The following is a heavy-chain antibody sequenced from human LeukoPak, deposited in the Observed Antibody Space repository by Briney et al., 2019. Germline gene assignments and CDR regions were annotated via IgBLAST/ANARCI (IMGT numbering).Heavy chain of an antibody. CDR3: ARLSESAAADDY. Sequence: GGSLRLSCAASGFTFSSYSMNWVRQAPGKGLEWVSSISSSSSHIYYADSVKGRFTISRDNAKNSLYLQMNSLRAEDTAVYYCARLSESAAADDYWGQGTLVTVSS. V-gene: IGHV3-21*01. CDR1: GFTFSSYS. CDR2: ISSSSSHI. J-gene: IGHJ4*02. D-gene: IGHD6-13*01.